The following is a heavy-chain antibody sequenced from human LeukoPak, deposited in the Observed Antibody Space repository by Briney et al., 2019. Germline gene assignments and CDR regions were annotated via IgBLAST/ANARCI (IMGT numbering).Heavy chain of an antibody. CDR2: IYYSGST. CDR1: GGSISSGGYY. J-gene: IGHJ5*02. Sequence: PSETLSLTCTVSGGSISSGGYYWSWIRQHPGKGLEWIGYIYYSGSTYYNPSLKSRVTISVDTSKNQFSLKLSSVIAADTAVYYCARERSDYDSSGYYLNWFDPWGQGTLVTVSS. CDR3: ARERSDYDSSGYYLNWFDP. D-gene: IGHD3-22*01. V-gene: IGHV4-31*03.